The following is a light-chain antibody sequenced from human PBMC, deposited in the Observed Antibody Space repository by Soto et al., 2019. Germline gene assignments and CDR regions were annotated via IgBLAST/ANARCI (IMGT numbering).Light chain of an antibody. CDR2: EAS. CDR1: QTINRW. Sequence: DIQMTQSPSTLSASVGDRVTITCRASQTINRWLAWHQQKPGKAPKLLIYEASSLESGVPSRFGGSGSGTEFTLIISSLQPDDFATYYCQQLYSFPLTFGGGTKVDIK. J-gene: IGKJ4*01. CDR3: QQLYSFPLT. V-gene: IGKV1-5*03.